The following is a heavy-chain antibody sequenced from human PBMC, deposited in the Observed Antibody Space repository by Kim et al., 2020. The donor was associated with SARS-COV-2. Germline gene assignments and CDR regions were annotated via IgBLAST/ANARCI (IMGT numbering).Heavy chain of an antibody. D-gene: IGHD3-22*01. J-gene: IGHJ4*02. CDR1: GYTFTSYA. V-gene: IGHV7-4-1*02. CDR2: INTNTGNP. CDR3: ARSHGEATLMYYYDSSGSHHGDY. Sequence: ASVKVSCKASGYTFTSYAMNWVRQAPGQGLEWMGWINTNTGNPTYAQGFTGRFVFSLDTSVSTAYLQISSLKAEDTAVYYCARSHGEATLMYYYDSSGSHHGDYWGQGTLVTVSS.